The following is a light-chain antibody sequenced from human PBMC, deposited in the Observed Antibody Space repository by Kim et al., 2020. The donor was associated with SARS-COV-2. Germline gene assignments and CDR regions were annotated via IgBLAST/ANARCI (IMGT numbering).Light chain of an antibody. V-gene: IGLV2-8*01. CDR3: SSYAGSNNV. CDR1: SSDVGGYNY. Sequence: QSALTQPPSASGSPGQSVTISCTGTSSDVGGYNYVSWYQQHLGKAPKLMIYEVSKRPSGVPDRCSGSKSGNTASLTVSGLQAEDEADYYCSSYAGSNNVFGTGTKVTVL. CDR2: EVS. J-gene: IGLJ1*01.